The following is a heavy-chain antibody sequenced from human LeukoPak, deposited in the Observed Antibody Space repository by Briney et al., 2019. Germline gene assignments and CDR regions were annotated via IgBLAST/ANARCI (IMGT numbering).Heavy chain of an antibody. V-gene: IGHV4-59*01. CDR2: IYYSGST. CDR1: GGSISSYY. J-gene: IGHJ4*02. Sequence: SETLSLTCTVSGGSISSYYWSWIRQPPGKGLEWIGYIYYSGSTNYNPSLKSRVTISVDTSKNQFSLKLSSVTAADTAVYYCATYSSGYYYVAYWGQGTLVTVTS. D-gene: IGHD3-22*01. CDR3: ATYSSGYYYVAY.